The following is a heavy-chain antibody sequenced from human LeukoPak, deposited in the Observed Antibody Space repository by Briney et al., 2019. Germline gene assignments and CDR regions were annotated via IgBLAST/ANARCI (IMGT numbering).Heavy chain of an antibody. CDR2: INTDTRGT. CDR1: GFTFTDYW. J-gene: IGHJ4*02. D-gene: IGHD3-16*01. CDR3: ARAGAYHFDN. V-gene: IGHV3-74*01. Sequence: GGSLRLSCAAAGFTFTDYWMDWVRQAPGKGLVWVSIINTDTRGTYYADSVKGRFTISRDNAKNTLYLQMNSLRAEDTAVYYCARAGAYHFDNWGQGTLVTVSS.